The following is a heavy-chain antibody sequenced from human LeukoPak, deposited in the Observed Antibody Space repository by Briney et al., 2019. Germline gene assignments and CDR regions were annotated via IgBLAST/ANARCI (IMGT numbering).Heavy chain of an antibody. Sequence: GGSLRLSCAASGFAFSSYWMYWVRQAPGKGLEWVSAISGSGGSTYYADSVEGRFTISRDNSKNTLYLQMNSLRAEDTAVYYCAKGHYYGSGSLTFDYWGQGTLVTVSS. D-gene: IGHD3-10*01. CDR2: ISGSGGST. CDR3: AKGHYYGSGSLTFDY. V-gene: IGHV3-23*01. J-gene: IGHJ4*02. CDR1: GFAFSSYW.